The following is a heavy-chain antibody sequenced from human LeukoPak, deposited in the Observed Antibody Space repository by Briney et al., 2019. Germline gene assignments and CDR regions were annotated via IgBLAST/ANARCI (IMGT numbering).Heavy chain of an antibody. D-gene: IGHD3-10*01. V-gene: IGHV1-24*01. Sequence: EASVKVSCKVSGYTLTELSMHWVRQAPGKGLEWMGGFDPEDGETIYAQKFQGRVTMTEDTSTDTAYVELSSLRSEDTAVYYCATAVNYYGSLGSWFDPWGQGTLVTVSS. J-gene: IGHJ5*02. CDR1: GYTLTELS. CDR2: FDPEDGET. CDR3: ATAVNYYGSLGSWFDP.